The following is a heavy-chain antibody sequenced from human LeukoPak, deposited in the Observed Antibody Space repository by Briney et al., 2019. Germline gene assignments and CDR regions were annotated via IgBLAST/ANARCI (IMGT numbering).Heavy chain of an antibody. V-gene: IGHV3-7*01. CDR1: GFTFSSYW. CDR2: IKQDGSEK. CDR3: ARDSSSWSYYYYGMDV. Sequence: GGSLRLSCAASGFTFSSYWMSWVRQAPGKGLEWVANIKQDGSEKYYVDSVKGRFTISRDNAKNSLYLQMNSLRAEDTAVYYCARDSSSWSYYYYGMDVWGQGTTVTVSS. D-gene: IGHD6-13*01. J-gene: IGHJ6*02.